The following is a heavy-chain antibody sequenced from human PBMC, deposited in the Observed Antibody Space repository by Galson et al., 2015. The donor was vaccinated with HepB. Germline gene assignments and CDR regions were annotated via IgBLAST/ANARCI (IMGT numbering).Heavy chain of an antibody. J-gene: IGHJ3*01. V-gene: IGHV1-2*06. CDR2: INPNSGGT. CDR3: ARVGYGDYGT. CDR1: GYTFTVYY. D-gene: IGHD4-17*01. Sequence: SVKVSCKASGYTFTVYYIHWVRQAPGQGLEWMGRINPNSGGTNYAQKFQGRVTMTRDTSISTGYMELSRLRSDDTAVYYCARVGYGDYGTWGQGTMVTVSS.